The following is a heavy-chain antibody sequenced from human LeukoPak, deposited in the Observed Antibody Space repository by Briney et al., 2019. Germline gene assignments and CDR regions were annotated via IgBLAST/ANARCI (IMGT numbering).Heavy chain of an antibody. CDR2: IYYSGST. CDR1: GGSISSHH. J-gene: IGHJ4*02. V-gene: IGHV4-59*08. CDR3: ARGDILTGYYFGY. D-gene: IGHD3-9*01. Sequence: SETLSLTCTVSGGSISSHHWSWIRQPPGKGLEWIGYIYYSGSTNYKPSLKSRVTISVDTSKNQFSLKLTSVTAADTAVYYCARGDILTGYYFGYWGQGTLVTVSS.